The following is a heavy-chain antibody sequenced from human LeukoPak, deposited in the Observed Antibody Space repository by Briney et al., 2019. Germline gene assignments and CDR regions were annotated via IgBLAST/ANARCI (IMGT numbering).Heavy chain of an antibody. Sequence: GGSLRLSCAASGFTFSSYSMNWVRQAPGKGLEWVSSISSSSSYIYYADSVKGRFTISRDNAKNSLYLQMNSLRAEDTAVYYCARENIAHSSGCGDVWGKGTTVTVSS. CDR3: ARENIAHSSGCGDV. V-gene: IGHV3-21*01. J-gene: IGHJ6*04. CDR1: GFTFSSYS. CDR2: ISSSSSYI. D-gene: IGHD6-19*01.